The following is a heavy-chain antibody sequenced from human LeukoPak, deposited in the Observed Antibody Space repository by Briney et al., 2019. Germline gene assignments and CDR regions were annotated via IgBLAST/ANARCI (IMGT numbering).Heavy chain of an antibody. CDR1: GYSFTSYW. V-gene: IGHV5-51*01. CDR3: ARHEGPGAPVARYYYYGMDV. J-gene: IGHJ6*02. D-gene: IGHD2-2*01. Sequence: GESLKISCKGSGYSFTSYWIGWVRQMPGKGLEWMGIIYPGDSDTRYSPSFQGQVTISADKSISTAYLQRSSLKASDTAMYYCARHEGPGAPVARYYYYGMDVWGQGTTVTVSS. CDR2: IYPGDSDT.